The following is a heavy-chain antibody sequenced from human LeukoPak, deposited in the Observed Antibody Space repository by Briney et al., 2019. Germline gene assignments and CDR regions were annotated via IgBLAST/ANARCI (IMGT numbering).Heavy chain of an antibody. V-gene: IGHV3-23*01. Sequence: PGGSLRLSCAASGFACNNYAMTWVRQAPGKGLEWVSNINDNGGQRHYADSVKGRFTISRDNSKNTVFLQMDSLRAEDTAVYYCAKTQWKVGATDYFDYWGQGILVTVSS. CDR2: INDNGGQR. CDR3: AKTQWKVGATDYFDY. CDR1: GFACNNYA. J-gene: IGHJ4*02. D-gene: IGHD1-26*01.